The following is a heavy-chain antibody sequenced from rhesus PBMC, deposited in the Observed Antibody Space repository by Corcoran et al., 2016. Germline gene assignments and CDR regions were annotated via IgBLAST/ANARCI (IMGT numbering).Heavy chain of an antibody. CDR1: GFIFSDYY. Sequence: EVQLVESGGGLAKPGGSLRLSCAASGFIFSDYYMDWVRQAPGKGLEWVSYISIGGGSTYYADSGKGRFTISRDNAKNTLSLQMNSLGAEDTAVYYCAKDSRVAAAGTGGGFDYWGQGVLVTVSS. CDR3: AKDSRVAAAGTGGGFDY. D-gene: IGHD6-25*01. CDR2: ISIGGGST. V-gene: IGHV3S25*01. J-gene: IGHJ4*01.